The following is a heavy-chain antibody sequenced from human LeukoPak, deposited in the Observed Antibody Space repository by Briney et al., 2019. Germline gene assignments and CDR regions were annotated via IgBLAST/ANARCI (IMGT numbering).Heavy chain of an antibody. Sequence: GGSLRLSCAASGFTFSSYSTNWVRQAPGKGLEWVSSISSSSSYIYYADSVKGRFTISRDNAKNSLYLQMNSLRAEDTAVYYCARVGVPAAIRSWFDPWGQGTLVTVSS. D-gene: IGHD2-2*02. CDR3: ARVGVPAAIRSWFDP. CDR2: ISSSSSYI. J-gene: IGHJ5*02. CDR1: GFTFSSYS. V-gene: IGHV3-21*01.